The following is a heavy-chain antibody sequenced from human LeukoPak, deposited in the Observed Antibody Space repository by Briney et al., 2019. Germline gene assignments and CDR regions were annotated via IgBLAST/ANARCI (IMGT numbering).Heavy chain of an antibody. CDR2: INPNSGGT. Sequence: GASVKVSCKASGYTXTGYYMHWVRQAPGQGLEWMGWINPNSGGTNYAQKFQGRVTMTRDTSISTAYMELSRLRSDDTAVYYCARDDTSGSSYWFDPWGQGTLVTVSS. D-gene: IGHD1-26*01. CDR3: ARDDTSGSSYWFDP. CDR1: GYTXTGYY. J-gene: IGHJ5*02. V-gene: IGHV1-2*02.